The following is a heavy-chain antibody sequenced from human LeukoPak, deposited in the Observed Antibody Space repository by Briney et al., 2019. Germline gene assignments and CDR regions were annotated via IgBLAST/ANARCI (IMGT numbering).Heavy chain of an antibody. D-gene: IGHD1-26*01. Sequence: GGSLRLSCAASGFTFSSYAMSWVRQAPGKGLEWVSVIYSGGSTYYADSVKGRFTISRDNSKNTLYLQMNSLRAEDTAVYYCARAPVGATFFDYWGQGTLVTVSS. CDR2: IYSGGST. CDR3: ARAPVGATFFDY. J-gene: IGHJ4*02. V-gene: IGHV3-53*01. CDR1: GFTFSSYA.